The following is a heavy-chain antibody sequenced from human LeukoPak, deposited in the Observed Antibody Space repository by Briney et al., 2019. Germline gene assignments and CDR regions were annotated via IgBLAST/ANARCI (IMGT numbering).Heavy chain of an antibody. CDR1: GYTFTSYY. V-gene: IGHV7-4-1*02. D-gene: IGHD6-19*01. CDR3: AREDSSGWYGGFDY. CDR2: INTNTGNP. J-gene: IGHJ4*02. Sequence: ASVKVSCKASGYTFTSYYIFWVRQAPGQGLEWMGWINTNTGNPTYAQGFTGRFVFSLDTSVSTAYLQISSLKAEDTAVYYCAREDSSGWYGGFDYWGQGTLVTVSS.